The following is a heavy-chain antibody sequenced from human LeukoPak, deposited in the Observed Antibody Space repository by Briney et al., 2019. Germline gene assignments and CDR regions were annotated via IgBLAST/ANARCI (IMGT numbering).Heavy chain of an antibody. CDR1: GYTFTSYG. Sequence: ASVKVSCKASGYTFTSYGISWVRQAPGQGLEWMGWISAFNGNTNYAQQLQGRVTMTTDTSTSTAYMELRSLRSDDTAVYYCARSLLVRGVIHYYYYGMDVWGKGTTVTVSS. D-gene: IGHD3-10*01. CDR2: ISAFNGNT. CDR3: ARSLLVRGVIHYYYYGMDV. V-gene: IGHV1-18*04. J-gene: IGHJ6*04.